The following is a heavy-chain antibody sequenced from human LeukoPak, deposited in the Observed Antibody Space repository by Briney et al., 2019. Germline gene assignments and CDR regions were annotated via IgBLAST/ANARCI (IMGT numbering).Heavy chain of an antibody. V-gene: IGHV4-34*01. J-gene: IGHJ4*02. CDR3: ARGGGSYYQDY. D-gene: IGHD1-26*01. CDR1: GGSFSGYY. CDR2: INHSGST. Sequence: SETLSLTCAVYGGSFSGYYWSWIRQPPGKGLEWIGEINHSGSTNYNPSLKSRVTTSVDTSKNQFSLKLSSVTAADTAVYYCARGGGSYYQDYWGQGTLVTVSS.